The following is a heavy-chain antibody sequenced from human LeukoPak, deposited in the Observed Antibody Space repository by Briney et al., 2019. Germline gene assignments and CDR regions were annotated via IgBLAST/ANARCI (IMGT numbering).Heavy chain of an antibody. CDR3: ARDKGGSGSYGVDY. CDR1: GVSISSSNSY. V-gene: IGHV4-39*07. D-gene: IGHD3-10*01. J-gene: IGHJ4*02. Sequence: SETLSLTCTVSGVSISSSNSYWGWIRQPPGKGLEWIGSIYYSGNTYYNPSLKSRVTISVDTSKNQFSLKLSSVTAADTAVYYCARDKGGSGSYGVDYWGQGTLVTVSS. CDR2: IYYSGNT.